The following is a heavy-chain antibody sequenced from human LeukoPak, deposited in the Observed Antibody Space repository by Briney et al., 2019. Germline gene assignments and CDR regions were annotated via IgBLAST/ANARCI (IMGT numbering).Heavy chain of an antibody. Sequence: AASVKVSCKASGYTFTGYYMHWVRQAPGQGLEWMGWINPNSGGTNYAQKFQGWVTMTRDTSISTAYMELSRLRSDDTAVYCCARGGLLLWFGELRLSQNWFDPWGQGTLVTVSS. D-gene: IGHD3-10*01. V-gene: IGHV1-2*04. CDR1: GYTFTGYY. CDR2: INPNSGGT. J-gene: IGHJ5*02. CDR3: ARGGLLLWFGELRLSQNWFDP.